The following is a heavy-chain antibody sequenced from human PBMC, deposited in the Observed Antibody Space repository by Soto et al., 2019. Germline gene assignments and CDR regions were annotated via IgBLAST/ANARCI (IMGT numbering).Heavy chain of an antibody. J-gene: IGHJ6*02. V-gene: IGHV3-30*04. CDR3: AKDTSITIFGVVIRNGMDV. CDR2: ISYDGSNK. D-gene: IGHD3-3*01. CDR1: GFTFSSYA. Sequence: GGSLRLSCAASGFTFSSYAMHWVRQAPGKGLEWVAVISYDGSNKYYADSVKGRFTISRDNSKNTLYLQMNSLRAEDTAVYYCAKDTSITIFGVVIRNGMDVWGQGTTVTVSS.